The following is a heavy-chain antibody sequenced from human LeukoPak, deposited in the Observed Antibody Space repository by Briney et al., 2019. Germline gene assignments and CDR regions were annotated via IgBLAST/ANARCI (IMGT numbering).Heavy chain of an antibody. V-gene: IGHV1-18*01. J-gene: IGHJ4*02. CDR1: GYTFTSSG. CDR3: ARDPILSRIATIPYFDY. Sequence: GASVKVSCKASGYTFTSSGISWVRQAPGQGLEWMGWISTYNGDTNYAQKLQGRVTMTTDTSTSTAYMELNRLRSDDTAVYFCARDPILSRIATIPYFDYWGQGTLVTVSS. CDR2: ISTYNGDT. D-gene: IGHD5-24*01.